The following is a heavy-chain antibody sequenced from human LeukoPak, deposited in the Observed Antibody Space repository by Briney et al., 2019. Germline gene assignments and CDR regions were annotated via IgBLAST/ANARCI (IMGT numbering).Heavy chain of an antibody. CDR1: GYTFTSYD. D-gene: IGHD3-10*01. J-gene: IGHJ4*02. V-gene: IGHV1-8*01. Sequence: ASVKVSCKASGYTFTSYDINWVRQATGQGLEWMGWMNPNSGNTGYAQKFQGRVTMTRNTSISTAYMELSSLRSEDTAVYYCARDGSGFGELLDWGQGTLVTVSS. CDR3: ARDGSGFGELLD. CDR2: MNPNSGNT.